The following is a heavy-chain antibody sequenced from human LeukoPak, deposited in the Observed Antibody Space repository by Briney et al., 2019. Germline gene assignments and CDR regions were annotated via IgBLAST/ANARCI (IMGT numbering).Heavy chain of an antibody. CDR3: ARGLAVAADRALDY. J-gene: IGHJ4*02. Sequence: KPSETLSLTCTVFGGSISNYYWSWIRQPAGKGLEWIGRIYSSGSTDYNPSLKSRVTMSVDTSKNQFSVKVNSVTAADTAVYYCARGLAVAADRALDYWGQGTLVTVSS. CDR2: IYSSGST. CDR1: GGSISNYY. V-gene: IGHV4-4*07. D-gene: IGHD2-15*01.